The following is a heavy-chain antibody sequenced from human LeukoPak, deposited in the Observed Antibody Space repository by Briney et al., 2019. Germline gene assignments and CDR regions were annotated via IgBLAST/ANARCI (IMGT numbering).Heavy chain of an antibody. V-gene: IGHV4-30-4*01. CDR1: GGSISSGDYY. CDR2: IYYSGST. Sequence: PSETLSLTCTVSGGSISSGDYYWSWIRQPPGKGLEWIGYIYYSGSTNYNPSLKSRVTISVDTSKNQFSLKLSSVTAADTAVYYCARHVRQRWLQLVYFDYWGQGTLVTVSS. J-gene: IGHJ4*02. D-gene: IGHD5-24*01. CDR3: ARHVRQRWLQLVYFDY.